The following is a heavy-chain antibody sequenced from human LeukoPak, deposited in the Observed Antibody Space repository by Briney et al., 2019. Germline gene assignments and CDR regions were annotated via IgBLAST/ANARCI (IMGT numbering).Heavy chain of an antibody. D-gene: IGHD3-10*01. CDR1: GYTFTSYA. CDR3: ARADDLITMVRGVRLDYYYYGMDV. V-gene: IGHV1-3*01. Sequence: GASVTVSCKASGYTFTSYAMHWVRQAPGQRLQWMGWINAGNDNTKYSQKFQGRVTITRDTSASTAYMELSSLRSEDTAVYYCARADDLITMVRGVRLDYYYYGMDVWGKGTTVTVSS. J-gene: IGHJ6*04. CDR2: INAGNDNT.